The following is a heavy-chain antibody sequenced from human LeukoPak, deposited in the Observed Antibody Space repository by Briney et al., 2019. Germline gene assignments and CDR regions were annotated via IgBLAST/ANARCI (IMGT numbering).Heavy chain of an antibody. CDR2: ISAYNGNT. CDR3: ARSAAYYDSSGYYSGYYYYYYMDV. J-gene: IGHJ6*03. Sequence: GASVKVSCKASGYTFTSYGISWVRQAPGQGLELMGWISAYNGNTNYAQKLQGRVTMTTDTSTSTAYMELRSLRSDDTAVYYCARSAAYYDSSGYYSGYYYYYYMDVWGKGTTVTVSS. V-gene: IGHV1-18*01. CDR1: GYTFTSYG. D-gene: IGHD3-22*01.